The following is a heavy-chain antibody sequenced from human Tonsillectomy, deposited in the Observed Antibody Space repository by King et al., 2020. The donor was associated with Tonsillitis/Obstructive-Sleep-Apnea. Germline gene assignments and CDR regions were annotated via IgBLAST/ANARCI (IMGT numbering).Heavy chain of an antibody. J-gene: IGHJ3*02. CDR3: AKVWRWLHYRDAFDI. V-gene: IGHV3-30*18. Sequence: VQLVESGGGVVQPGRSLRLSCAASGFTFSSYGMNWVRQAPGKGLEWVAVISYDGSNKYYADSVKGRFTISRDNSKNTLYLQMNSLRAEDTAVYYCAKVWRWLHYRDAFDIWGQGTMVTVSS. CDR2: ISYDGSNK. CDR1: GFTFSSYG. D-gene: IGHD5-24*01.